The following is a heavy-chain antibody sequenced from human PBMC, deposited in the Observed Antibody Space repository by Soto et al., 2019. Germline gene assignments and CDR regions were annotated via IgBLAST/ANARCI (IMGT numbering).Heavy chain of an antibody. CDR2: INSKAYGGTT. CDR3: TTDVPDYGGNSGVGY. J-gene: IGHJ4*02. V-gene: IGHV3-15*07. Sequence: EVQLVESGGGLVKPGGSLRVSCVASGFIIGDAWMNWVRQAPGKGLEWVGRINSKAYGGTTDYAAPVKGRFTISRDDSKNTLYLQMNSLKTEDTAVYYCTTDVPDYGGNSGVGYWGQGTLVTVSS. CDR1: GFIIGDAW. D-gene: IGHD4-17*01.